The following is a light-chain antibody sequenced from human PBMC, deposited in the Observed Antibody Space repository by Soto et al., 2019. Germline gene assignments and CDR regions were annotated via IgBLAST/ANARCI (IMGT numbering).Light chain of an antibody. CDR3: CSYAGSSTSYV. V-gene: IGLV2-23*01. CDR1: SSDVGSYNL. CDR2: EGS. Sequence: QSVLTHPASVSGSPGQSITISCTGTSSDVGSYNLVSWYQQHPGKAPKLMIYEGSKRPSGVSNRFSGSKSGNTASLTISGLQAEDEADYYCCSYAGSSTSYVFGTGTKVPVL. J-gene: IGLJ1*01.